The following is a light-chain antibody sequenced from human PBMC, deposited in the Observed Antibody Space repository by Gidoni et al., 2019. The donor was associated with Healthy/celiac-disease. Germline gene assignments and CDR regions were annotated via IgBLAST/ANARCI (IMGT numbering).Light chain of an antibody. CDR2: DNN. J-gene: IGLJ3*02. Sequence: QSVFTQPPSVSAAPAQKVTISCSGSSSNIGNNDVSWYQQLPGTAPNLLIDDNNKRPSVIHDRFAGSKSGTSATLGSTGHQTGDEADYYCGTWDSGLRWVFGGGTKLTVL. CDR3: GTWDSGLRWV. V-gene: IGLV1-51*01. CDR1: SSNIGNND.